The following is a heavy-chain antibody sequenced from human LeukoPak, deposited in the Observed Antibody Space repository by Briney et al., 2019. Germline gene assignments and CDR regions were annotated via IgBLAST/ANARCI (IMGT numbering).Heavy chain of an antibody. Sequence: GGSLRLSCEASGFTLSGSDIHWVRQASGKGLEWVGRITTKASNYATAYSASVKGRFTISRDDSENTAYLQMNSLKTEDTAVYYCTTYRSGHYWGQGTLVTVSS. CDR2: ITTKASNYAT. V-gene: IGHV3-73*01. J-gene: IGHJ4*02. CDR3: TTYRSGHY. D-gene: IGHD6-19*01. CDR1: GFTLSGSD.